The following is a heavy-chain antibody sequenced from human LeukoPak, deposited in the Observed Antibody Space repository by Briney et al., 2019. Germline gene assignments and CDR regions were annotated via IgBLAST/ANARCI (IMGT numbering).Heavy chain of an antibody. J-gene: IGHJ4*02. CDR1: GGSISSSSYY. V-gene: IGHV4-39*07. D-gene: IGHD3-10*01. Sequence: SETLSLTCTVSGGSISSSSYYWGWIRQPPGKGLEWIGSIYYSGSTYYNPFLKSRVTISVDTSKNQFSLKLSSVTAADTAVYYCARVYGSGSYRVDYWGQGTLVTVSS. CDR2: IYYSGST. CDR3: ARVYGSGSYRVDY.